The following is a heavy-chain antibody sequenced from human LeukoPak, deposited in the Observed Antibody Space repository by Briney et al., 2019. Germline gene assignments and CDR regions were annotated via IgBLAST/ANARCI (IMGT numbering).Heavy chain of an antibody. V-gene: IGHV1-69*04. CDR1: GGTFSSYA. CDR2: IIPILGIA. J-gene: IGHJ4*02. CDR3: AREVVAATVGFDY. Sequence: KVSCKASGGTFSSYAISWVRQAPGQGLEWMGRIIPILGIANYAQKFQGRVTITADKSTSTAYMELSSLRSEDTAVYYCAREVVAATVGFDYWGQGTLVTVSS. D-gene: IGHD2-15*01.